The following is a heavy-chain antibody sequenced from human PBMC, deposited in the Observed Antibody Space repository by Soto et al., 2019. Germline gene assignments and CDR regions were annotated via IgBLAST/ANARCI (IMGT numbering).Heavy chain of an antibody. J-gene: IGHJ3*02. Sequence: PSETLSLTCTVSGVPISSGGYYWIWIRQHPGKGLEWIGYIYYSGSTYYNPSLKSRVTISVDTSKNQFSLKLSSVTAADTAVYYCAASYYAILTGHFAFDIWGHGTMVTVSS. CDR3: AASYYAILTGHFAFDI. CDR1: GVPISSGGYY. CDR2: IYYSGST. V-gene: IGHV4-31*03. D-gene: IGHD3-9*01.